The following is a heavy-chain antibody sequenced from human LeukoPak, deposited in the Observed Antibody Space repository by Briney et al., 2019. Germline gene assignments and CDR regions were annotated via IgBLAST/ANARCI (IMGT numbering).Heavy chain of an antibody. CDR3: ARGMYDFTSYLDY. D-gene: IGHD3/OR15-3a*01. Sequence: GGSLRLSCAASGFTITSYTMHWVRQAPGKRREYVSGFSRNGGITYYANSVKGRFTISRDNSRNTLYLQMGSLRAEDMAVYYCARGMYDFTSYLDYWGQGILVTVSS. CDR2: FSRNGGIT. V-gene: IGHV3-64*01. CDR1: GFTITSYT. J-gene: IGHJ4*02.